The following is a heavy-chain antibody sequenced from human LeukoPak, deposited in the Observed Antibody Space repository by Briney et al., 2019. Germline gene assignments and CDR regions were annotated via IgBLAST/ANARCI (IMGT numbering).Heavy chain of an antibody. Sequence: PGGSLRLSCAASGFTFSSYAMHWVRQAPGKGLEWVAVISYDGSNKYYADSVKGRFAISRDNSKNTLYLQMNSLRAEDTAVYYCAKEQYYDSSGPAYFDYWGQGTLVTVSS. CDR1: GFTFSSYA. CDR3: AKEQYYDSSGPAYFDY. J-gene: IGHJ4*02. V-gene: IGHV3-30*09. CDR2: ISYDGSNK. D-gene: IGHD3-22*01.